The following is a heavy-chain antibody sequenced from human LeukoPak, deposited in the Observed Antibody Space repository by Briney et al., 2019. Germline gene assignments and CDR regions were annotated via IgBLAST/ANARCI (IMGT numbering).Heavy chain of an antibody. V-gene: IGHV3-21*04. CDR2: ISTTSSYI. D-gene: IGHD3-16*01. J-gene: IGHJ4*02. CDR3: ATYRRPFSDWGSYYFDY. Sequence: GGSLRLSCAASGFTFSSYSMNWVRQAPGKGLEWVSSISTTSSYIYYADSVKGRFIISRDNSKNTLYLQLNSLRAEDTALYYCATYRRPFSDWGSYYFDYWGQGTLVTVSS. CDR1: GFTFSSYS.